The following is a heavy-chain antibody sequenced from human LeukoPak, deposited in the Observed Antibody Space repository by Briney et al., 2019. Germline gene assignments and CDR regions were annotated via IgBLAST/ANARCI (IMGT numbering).Heavy chain of an antibody. CDR3: ARESGEIGRSMDV. CDR1: GGSISSGGYY. D-gene: IGHD2-15*01. J-gene: IGHJ6*03. Sequence: PSQTLSLTCTVSGGSISSGGYYWSWIRQPPGKGLEWIGYIYHSGSTYYNPSLKSRVTISVDRSKNQFSLKLSSVTAADTAVYYCARESGEIGRSMDVWGKGTPVTVSS. V-gene: IGHV4-30-2*01. CDR2: IYHSGST.